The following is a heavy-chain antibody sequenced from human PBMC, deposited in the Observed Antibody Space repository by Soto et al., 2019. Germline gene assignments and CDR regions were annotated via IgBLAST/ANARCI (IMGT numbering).Heavy chain of an antibody. Sequence: SPALSVTGASCGGRVSSKRAGWNWERQTPSRGLEWLGRTYYKSKWFNNSAVSLKSRITINPDTSQNQFSLQLDSVTPEDTAVYYCARGSWDDVSGHYYMDVWGKGTTVTVSS. J-gene: IGHJ6*03. CDR1: GGRVSSKRAG. CDR2: TYYKSKWFN. V-gene: IGHV6-1*01. CDR3: ARGSWDDVSGHYYMDV. D-gene: IGHD5-12*01.